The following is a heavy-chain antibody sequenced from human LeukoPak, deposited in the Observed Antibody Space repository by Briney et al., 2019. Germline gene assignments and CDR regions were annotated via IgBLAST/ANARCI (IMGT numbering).Heavy chain of an antibody. J-gene: IGHJ2*01. CDR3: ARHRYSSSWSYFDL. CDR2: IYYSGST. D-gene: IGHD6-13*01. CDR1: GGSISSYY. Sequence: SETLSLTCTVSGGSISSYYWSWIRQPPGKGLEWIGYIYYSGSTNYNPSLKSRVTISVDTSKNQFSLKLSSVTAADTAVYYCARHRYSSSWSYFDLWGRGTLVTVSS. V-gene: IGHV4-59*08.